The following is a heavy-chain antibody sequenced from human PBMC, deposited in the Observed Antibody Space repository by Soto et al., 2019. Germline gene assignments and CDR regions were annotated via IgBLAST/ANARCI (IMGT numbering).Heavy chain of an antibody. CDR3: TTFYGSNY. Sequence: VQLVESGGGLVKPGESLRLACAASGFSVNDAWMNWVRQAPGEGLEWVGRIQSQADGGTTDYAASMKGRFIISRDDSQNSLFLHINSLETEDTGIYFCTTFYGSNYWGQGTLVTVSS. J-gene: IGHJ4*02. D-gene: IGHD4-17*01. CDR2: IQSQADGGTT. V-gene: IGHV3-15*07. CDR1: GFSVNDAW.